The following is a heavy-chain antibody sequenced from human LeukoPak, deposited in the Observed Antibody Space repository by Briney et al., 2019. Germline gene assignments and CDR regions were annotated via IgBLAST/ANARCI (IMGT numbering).Heavy chain of an antibody. CDR2: ISSSSSYI. V-gene: IGHV3-21*01. Sequence: GGSLRLSCAASGFTFSSYSMNWVRQAPGKGLEWVSSISSSSSYIYYADSVKGRFTISRGNAKNSLYLQMNSLRAEDTAVYYCARDSSDSYGAFDIWGQGTMVTVSS. CDR1: GFTFSSYS. J-gene: IGHJ3*02. CDR3: ARDSSDSYGAFDI. D-gene: IGHD5-18*01.